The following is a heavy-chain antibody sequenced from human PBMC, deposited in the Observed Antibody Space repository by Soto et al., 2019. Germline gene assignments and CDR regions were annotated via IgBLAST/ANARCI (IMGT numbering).Heavy chain of an antibody. CDR1: GFTFSSYG. D-gene: IGHD3-10*01. CDR3: ARSDYSGSGNRNDY. CDR2: IWYDGSNK. J-gene: IGHJ4*02. Sequence: QVQLVESGGGVVQPGRSLRLSCAASGFTFSSYGMHWGRQAPGKGLEWVAVIWYDGSNKYYADSVRGRFTISRDNSKNTLYLQMNSRRAEDTAVYYCARSDYSGSGNRNDYWGQGTLVTVSS. V-gene: IGHV3-33*01.